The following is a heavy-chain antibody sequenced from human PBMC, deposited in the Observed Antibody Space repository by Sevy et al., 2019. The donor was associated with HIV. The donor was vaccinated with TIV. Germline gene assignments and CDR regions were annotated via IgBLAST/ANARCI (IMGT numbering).Heavy chain of an antibody. CDR1: GGSVSSGTYY. V-gene: IGHV4-61*01. CDR3: ARGIPDDIQDWLLYYFDC. Sequence: SETLSLTCGVSGGSVSSGTYYWSWFRQPPGKGLEWIGYIDYSGSTDYNPSLKSRVTISLDTSKNQFSLKLSSVTAADTAVYYCARGIPDDIQDWLLYYFDCWGQGTLVTVSS. D-gene: IGHD3-9*01. CDR2: IDYSGST. J-gene: IGHJ4*02.